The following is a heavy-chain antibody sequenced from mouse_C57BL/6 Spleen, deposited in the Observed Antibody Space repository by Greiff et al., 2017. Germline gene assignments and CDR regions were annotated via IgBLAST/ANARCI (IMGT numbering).Heavy chain of an antibody. D-gene: IGHD2-5*01. J-gene: IGHJ3*01. CDR2: IDPENGDT. CDR1: GFNIKDDY. Sequence: VQLQQSGAELVRPGASVKLSCTASGFNIKDDYMHWVKQRPEQGLEWIGWIDPENGDTEYASKFQGKATITANTSSNTAYLQLSSLTSEDTAVYYCTTNAYSNCLCAYWGQGTLVTVAA. CDR3: TTNAYSNCLCAY. V-gene: IGHV14-4*01.